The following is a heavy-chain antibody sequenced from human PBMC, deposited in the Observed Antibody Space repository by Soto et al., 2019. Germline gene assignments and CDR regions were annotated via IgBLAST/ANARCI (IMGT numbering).Heavy chain of an antibody. Sequence: QVQLVQSGAEVKKPGASVKVSCKASGYTFTSYGISWVRQAPGQGLEWMGWISAYNGNTNYAQKLQGRVTMTTDTSTSTAYMELRSLRVDDTAVYYCARDRALGNHYYDSSGYYLPFDYWGQGTLVTVSS. J-gene: IGHJ4*02. CDR3: ARDRALGNHYYDSSGYYLPFDY. D-gene: IGHD3-22*01. V-gene: IGHV1-18*01. CDR1: GYTFTSYG. CDR2: ISAYNGNT.